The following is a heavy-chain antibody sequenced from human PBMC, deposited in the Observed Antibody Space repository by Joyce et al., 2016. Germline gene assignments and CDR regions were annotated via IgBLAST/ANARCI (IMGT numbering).Heavy chain of an antibody. Sequence: EVQLVESGGGLVTPGESLRLSCTASGFIFSSYSMTWVRQAPWKGLEWVSSISSDNTYIFHADSVKGRFTISRDNARNSLYLQMNSLRAEDTAVYYCARDVLTTVTKAYGYWGQGTLVAVSS. CDR1: GFIFSSYS. J-gene: IGHJ4*02. CDR2: ISSDNTYI. D-gene: IGHD4-11*01. V-gene: IGHV3-21*01. CDR3: ARDVLTTVTKAYGY.